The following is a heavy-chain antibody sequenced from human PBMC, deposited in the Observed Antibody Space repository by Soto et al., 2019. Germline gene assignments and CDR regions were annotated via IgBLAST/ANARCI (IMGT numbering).Heavy chain of an antibody. Sequence: QVQLEESGGGVVPPGRSLRLSCAASGSTFSSYGMHWVRQAPGKGLERGAGIGYGGGNKDYADSGKGLFTISRDNSTNTLYLQMNSLGAEDTAVYYCARIPQIAVAGTRFGYFDLWGRGTLVTVSS. CDR2: IGYGGGNK. V-gene: IGHV3-33*01. J-gene: IGHJ2*01. CDR1: GSTFSSYG. D-gene: IGHD6-19*01. CDR3: ARIPQIAVAGTRFGYFDL.